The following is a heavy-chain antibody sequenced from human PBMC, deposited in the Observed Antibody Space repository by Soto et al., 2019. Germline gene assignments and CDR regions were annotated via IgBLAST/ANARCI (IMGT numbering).Heavy chain of an antibody. CDR1: GFTFSDYP. Sequence: GGSLRVSCAASGFTFSDYPMNWVRQAPGKGLEWVSSSRTISSAIYFADSVRGRFTISRDNARNSLYLQMTSLRDEDTAVYYCARETPSFDSWGQGTLVTVSS. D-gene: IGHD2-15*01. J-gene: IGHJ4*02. CDR3: ARETPSFDS. CDR2: SRTISSAI. V-gene: IGHV3-48*02.